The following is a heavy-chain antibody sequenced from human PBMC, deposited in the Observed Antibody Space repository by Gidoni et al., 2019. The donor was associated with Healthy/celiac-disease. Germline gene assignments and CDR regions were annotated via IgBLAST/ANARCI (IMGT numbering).Heavy chain of an antibody. CDR2: IVVGSGNT. CDR3: AADPLYSSRIRVSYYYGMDV. J-gene: IGHJ6*02. D-gene: IGHD6-13*01. V-gene: IGHV1-58*01. Sequence: QMQLVQSGPEVKKPGTSVKVACKASGFTFTSPAVQWVRQARGQRLEWIGWIVVGSGNTNYAQKFQERVTITRDMSTSTAYMELSSLRSEDTAVYYCAADPLYSSRIRVSYYYGMDVWGQGTTVTVSS. CDR1: GFTFTSPA.